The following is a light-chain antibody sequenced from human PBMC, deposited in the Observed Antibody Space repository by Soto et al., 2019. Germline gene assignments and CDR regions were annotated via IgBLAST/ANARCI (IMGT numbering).Light chain of an antibody. Sequence: QSVLTQPASVSGSPGQSITISCTGTSSDVGGYNYVSWYQQHPGKAPKVMIYEVSKRPSGVSNRFSGSKSGNTASLTISGLRAEDEADYYCSSYTSSSTRVFGTGTKLTVL. J-gene: IGLJ1*01. CDR2: EVS. CDR1: SSDVGGYNY. CDR3: SSYTSSSTRV. V-gene: IGLV2-14*01.